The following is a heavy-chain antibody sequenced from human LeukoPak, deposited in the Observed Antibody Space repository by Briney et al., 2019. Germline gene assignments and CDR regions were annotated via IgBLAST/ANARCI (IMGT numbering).Heavy chain of an antibody. CDR1: GGSFSGYY. D-gene: IGHD1/OR15-1a*01. CDR3: ARGGLRALGLGNKRGNWFDP. Sequence: SETLSLTCAVYGGSFSGYYWSWIRQPPGKGLEWIGEINHSGSTNYNPSFKSRVTISVDTSKNQFSLKLSSVSAADTAVYYCARGGLRALGLGNKRGNWFDPWGQGTLVTVSS. J-gene: IGHJ5*02. CDR2: INHSGST. V-gene: IGHV4-34*01.